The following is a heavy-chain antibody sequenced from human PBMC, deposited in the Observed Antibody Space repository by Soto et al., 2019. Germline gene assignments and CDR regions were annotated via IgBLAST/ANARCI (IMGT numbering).Heavy chain of an antibody. D-gene: IGHD3-10*01. Sequence: ASVKVSCKASGYTFTTYAIHWVRQAPGQRLEWMGWIIAGNGNTKYSQKFQGRVTITADKSTNTAYMQLSSLRSEDTAIYYCAASYGSGYRAFDYWGQGALVTVSS. CDR2: IIAGNGNT. CDR1: GYTFTTYA. V-gene: IGHV1-3*01. J-gene: IGHJ4*02. CDR3: AASYGSGYRAFDY.